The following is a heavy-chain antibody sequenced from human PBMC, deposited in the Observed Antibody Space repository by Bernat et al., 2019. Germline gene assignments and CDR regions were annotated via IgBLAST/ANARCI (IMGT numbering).Heavy chain of an antibody. CDR3: VKGYRRYSSAGWG. CDR2: ISWNSGSI. D-gene: IGHD6-25*01. CDR1: GFSFDDHA. V-gene: IGHV3-9*01. J-gene: IGHJ4*02. Sequence: EVQLVESGGGLVQPGRSLRLSCAASGFSFDDHAMHWVRQAPGKGLEWVSSISWNSGSIGYADSEKGRFTCSRDNAKNSLYLQMNSLRAEDTALYYCVKGYRRYSSAGWGWGQGALVTVSS.